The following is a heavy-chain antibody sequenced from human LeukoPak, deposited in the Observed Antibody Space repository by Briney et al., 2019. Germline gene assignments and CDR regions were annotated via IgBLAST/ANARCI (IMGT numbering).Heavy chain of an antibody. CDR2: IKQDGSGK. J-gene: IGHJ4*02. CDR1: GFTFSSYW. CDR3: ARQGLTIAVADY. Sequence: GGSLRLSCAASGFTFSSYWMSWARQAPGKGLEWVANIKQDGSGKYYVDSVKGRFTISRDNAKNSLYLQMNSLRAEDTAVYYCARQGLTIAVADYWGQGTLVTVSS. V-gene: IGHV3-7*03. D-gene: IGHD6-19*01.